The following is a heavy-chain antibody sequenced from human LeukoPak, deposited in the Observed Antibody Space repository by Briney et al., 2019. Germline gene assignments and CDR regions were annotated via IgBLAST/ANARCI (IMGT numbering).Heavy chain of an antibody. V-gene: IGHV3-53*01. CDR1: GFSVRSNY. J-gene: IGHJ6*02. Sequence: TGGSLRLSCAAFGFSVRSNYMSWGRQAPGKGLEWVSLIYSGGSTYYADAVKGRFTISRDNSKNTLYLQMNSLRAEDTAVYYCATGKPGAYDYYGMDVWGQRTTVTVSS. D-gene: IGHD1-14*01. CDR3: ATGKPGAYDYYGMDV. CDR2: IYSGGST.